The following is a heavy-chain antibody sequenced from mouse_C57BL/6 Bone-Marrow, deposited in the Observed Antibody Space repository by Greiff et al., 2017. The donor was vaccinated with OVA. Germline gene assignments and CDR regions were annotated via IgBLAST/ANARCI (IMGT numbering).Heavy chain of an antibody. V-gene: IGHV1-22*01. J-gene: IGHJ4*01. CDR2: INPNNGGT. Sequence: EVQLQQSGPELVKPGASVKMSCKASGYTFTDYNMHWVKQSHGKSLEWIGYINPNNGGTSYNQKFKGKATLTVNKSSSTAYMELRSLTSEDSAVYYCARAPITTVVAPYYAMDYWGQGTSVTVSS. D-gene: IGHD1-1*01. CDR1: GYTFTDYN. CDR3: ARAPITTVVAPYYAMDY.